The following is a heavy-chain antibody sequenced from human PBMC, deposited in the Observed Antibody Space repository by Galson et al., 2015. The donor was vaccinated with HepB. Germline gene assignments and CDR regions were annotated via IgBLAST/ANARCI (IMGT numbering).Heavy chain of an antibody. CDR3: ARGRCLPPVNYRFCAWFDP. CDR1: GGSFSGYY. Sequence: ETLSLTCAVYGGSFSGYYWSWIRQPPGKGLEWIGEINHSGSTNYNPSLKSRVTISVDTSKNQFSLKLSSVTAADTAVYYCARGRCLPPVNYRFCAWFDPWGQGTLVTVSS. J-gene: IGHJ5*02. V-gene: IGHV4-34*01. CDR2: INHSGST. D-gene: IGHD4-17*01.